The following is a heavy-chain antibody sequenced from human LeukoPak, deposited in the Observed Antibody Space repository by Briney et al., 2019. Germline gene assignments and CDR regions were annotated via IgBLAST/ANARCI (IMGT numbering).Heavy chain of an antibody. CDR1: DGSISNSF. Sequence: SETLSLTCTVPDGSISNSFWNWVRQPPGKGLEWIAYIHTSGSTNYNPAFKSRVTLSVDTSKSQFSLRLNSVTASDTAIYYCANSYDGKIVPFDNWGQGTLVTVSS. CDR2: IHTSGST. D-gene: IGHD4-23*01. J-gene: IGHJ4*02. CDR3: ANSYDGKIVPFDN. V-gene: IGHV4-4*09.